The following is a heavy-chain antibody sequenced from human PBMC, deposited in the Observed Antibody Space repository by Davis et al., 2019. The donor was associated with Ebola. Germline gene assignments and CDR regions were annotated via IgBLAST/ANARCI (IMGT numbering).Heavy chain of an antibody. CDR2: IRSKANSYAT. J-gene: IGHJ4*02. V-gene: IGHV3-73*01. CDR1: GFTFSGSA. Sequence: GESLKISCAASGFTFSGSAMHWVRQASGKGLEWVGRIRSKANSYATAYAASVKGRFTISRDDSKNTAYLQMNSLKTEDTAVYYCTRLGDYIWGSPLGDFDYWGQGTLVTVSS. CDR3: TRLGDYIWGSPLGDFDY. D-gene: IGHD3-16*01.